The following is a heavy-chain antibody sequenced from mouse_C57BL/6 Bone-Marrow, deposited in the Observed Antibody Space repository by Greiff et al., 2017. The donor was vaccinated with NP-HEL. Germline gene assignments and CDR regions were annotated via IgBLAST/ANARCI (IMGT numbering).Heavy chain of an antibody. CDR3: ARDGIPPFAY. V-gene: IGHV1-69*01. Sequence: QVQLQQPGAELVMPGASVKLSCKASGYTFTSYWMHWVKQRPGQGLEWIGEIDPSDSYTNYNQKFKGKSTLTVDNSSSTAYMQLSSLTSEDSAFYYCARDGIPPFAYWGQGTLVTVSA. J-gene: IGHJ3*01. CDR2: IDPSDSYT. D-gene: IGHD2-1*01. CDR1: GYTFTSYW.